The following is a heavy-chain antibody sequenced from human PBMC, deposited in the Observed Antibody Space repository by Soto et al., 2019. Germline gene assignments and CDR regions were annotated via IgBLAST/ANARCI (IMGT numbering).Heavy chain of an antibody. J-gene: IGHJ6*02. V-gene: IGHV1-69*06. Sequence: SVKVSCKASGGTFSSYAISWVRQAPGQGLEWMGGIIPIFGTANYAQKFQGRVTITADKSTSTAYMELSSLRSEDTAVYYCARGPPIRNYYGMDVWGQGTTVTVSS. CDR1: GGTFSSYA. CDR3: ARGPPIRNYYGMDV. CDR2: IIPIFGTA. D-gene: IGHD3-3*02.